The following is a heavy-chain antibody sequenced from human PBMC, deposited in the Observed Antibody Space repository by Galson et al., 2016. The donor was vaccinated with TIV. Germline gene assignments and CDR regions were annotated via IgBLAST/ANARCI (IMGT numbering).Heavy chain of an antibody. CDR1: GDSVSSKSAA. J-gene: IGHJ4*02. CDR2: TYSRSRWYN. Sequence: CAISGDSVSSKSAAWNWIRQSPSRGLEWLGRTYSRSRWYNEYAVSVRSRISINPDTSKNQFSLQLNSVTPEDTAIYYCVRGGVDGQKALTHFDHWGQGTLVTVSS. CDR3: VRGGVDGQKALTHFDH. D-gene: IGHD5-24*01. V-gene: IGHV6-1*01.